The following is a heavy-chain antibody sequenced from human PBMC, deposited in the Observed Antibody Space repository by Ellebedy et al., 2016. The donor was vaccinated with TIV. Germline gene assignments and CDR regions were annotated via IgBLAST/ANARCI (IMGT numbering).Heavy chain of an antibody. Sequence: SETLSLTCTVSGGSISSSSYYWGWIRQPPGKGLEWIGYIYYSGSTNYNPSLKSRVTISVDTSKNQFSLKLSSVTAADTAVYYCAAESYSVGFTVWGQGTLVTVSS. CDR2: IYYSGST. D-gene: IGHD1-26*01. CDR3: AAESYSVGFTV. CDR1: GGSISSSSYY. J-gene: IGHJ4*02. V-gene: IGHV4-61*05.